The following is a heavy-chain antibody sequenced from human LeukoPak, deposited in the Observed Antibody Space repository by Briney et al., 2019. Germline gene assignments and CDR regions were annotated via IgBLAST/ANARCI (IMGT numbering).Heavy chain of an antibody. J-gene: IGHJ4*02. V-gene: IGHV3-21*01. CDR3: ARDPDYGDDRYFDY. Sequence: PGGSLRLSCAASGFTFSSYSMNWVRQAPRKGLEWVSSISSSTSYIYYADSVKGRFTISRDNAKNSLYLQMNSLRAEDTAVYYCARDPDYGDDRYFDYWGQGTLVTVSS. CDR2: ISSSTSYI. D-gene: IGHD4-17*01. CDR1: GFTFSSYS.